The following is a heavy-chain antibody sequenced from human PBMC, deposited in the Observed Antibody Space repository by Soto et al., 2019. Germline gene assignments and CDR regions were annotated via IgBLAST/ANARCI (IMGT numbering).Heavy chain of an antibody. CDR1: GYKVSTWHNFTSYW. CDR2: IYPGDSDT. J-gene: IGHJ5*02. CDR3: ARQGSDSSISGFDA. Sequence: PGESLKISCMGSGYKVSTWHNFTSYWIAWVRQMPEEGLEWMGIIYPGDSDTTYSPSFQGQVTITADKSINTVYLQWSSLKAADTELYSCARQGSDSSISGFDAWGEGTVVTVSS. D-gene: IGHD2-15*01. V-gene: IGHV5-51*01.